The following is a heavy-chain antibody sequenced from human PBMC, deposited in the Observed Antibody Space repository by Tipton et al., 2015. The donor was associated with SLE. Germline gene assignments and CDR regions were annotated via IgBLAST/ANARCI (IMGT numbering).Heavy chain of an antibody. CDR1: GLSFSSYW. CDR2: INEDGRTI. Sequence: GSLRLSCVASGLSFSSYWMHWVRQAAGKGLVWVARINEDGRTIDYADSVRGRFTISRDNFKNTLFLQMNILRAEDTALYYCAKSGFARYTGIYYFDSWGQGTVVTVSS. V-gene: IGHV3-74*01. J-gene: IGHJ4*02. D-gene: IGHD1-14*01. CDR3: AKSGFARYTGIYYFDS.